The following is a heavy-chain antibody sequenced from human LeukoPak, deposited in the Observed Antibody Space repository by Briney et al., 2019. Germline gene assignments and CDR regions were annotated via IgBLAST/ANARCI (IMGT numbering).Heavy chain of an antibody. CDR3: ATIGKGITMVRGPTGGYFQH. J-gene: IGHJ1*01. CDR2: ISSSSSTI. D-gene: IGHD3-10*01. Sequence: GGSLRLSCAASGFTFSSYSMNWVRQAPGKGLEWVSYISSSSSTIYYADSVKGRFTISRDNAKNSLYLQMNSLRAEDTAVYYCATIGKGITMVRGPTGGYFQHWGQGTLVTVSS. V-gene: IGHV3-48*01. CDR1: GFTFSSYS.